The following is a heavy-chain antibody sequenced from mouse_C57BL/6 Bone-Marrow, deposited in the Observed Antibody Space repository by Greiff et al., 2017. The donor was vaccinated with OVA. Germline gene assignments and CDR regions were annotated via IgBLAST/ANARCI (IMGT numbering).Heavy chain of an antibody. CDR1: GYSITSGYY. D-gene: IGHD2-14*01. Sequence: EVQLVESGPGLVKPSQSLSLTCSVTGYSITSGYYWNWIRQFPGNKLEWMGYISYDGSNNYNPSLKNRISITRDTSKNQFFLKLNSVTTEDTATYYCARGGTDFDVWGTGTTVTVSS. CDR3: ARGGTDFDV. V-gene: IGHV3-6*01. J-gene: IGHJ1*03. CDR2: ISYDGSN.